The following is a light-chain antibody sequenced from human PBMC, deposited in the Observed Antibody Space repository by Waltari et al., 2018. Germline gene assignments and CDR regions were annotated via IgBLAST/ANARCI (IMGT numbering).Light chain of an antibody. CDR1: QCVSSW. CDR3: QQYNSYSYS. Sequence: DIQMTQSPSTLSASVADRVTITCRASQCVSSWLAWYQQKPANAPKLLTYKASNLESGVPSRFSGSGSGTEFTLTISSLQPDDFATYYCQQYNSYSYSFGQGTKLEIK. CDR2: KAS. V-gene: IGKV1-5*03. J-gene: IGKJ2*03.